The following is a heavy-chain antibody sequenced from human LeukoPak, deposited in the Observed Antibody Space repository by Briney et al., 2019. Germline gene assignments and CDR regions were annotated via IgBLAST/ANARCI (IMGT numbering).Heavy chain of an antibody. V-gene: IGHV3-23*01. CDR3: ARDAFDI. J-gene: IGHJ3*02. CDR2: ISGSGGST. CDR1: GFTFNNYA. Sequence: GGSLRLSCTASGFTFNNYAMTWVRQAPGKGLEWVSSISGSGGSTYYADSVKGRFTISRDNAKNSLYLQMNSLRAEDTAVYYCARDAFDIWGQGTMVTVSS.